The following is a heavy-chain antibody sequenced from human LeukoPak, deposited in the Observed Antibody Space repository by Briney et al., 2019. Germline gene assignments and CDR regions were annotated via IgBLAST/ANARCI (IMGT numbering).Heavy chain of an antibody. Sequence: ASVKVSCKASGYTFTSYGISWVRQAPGQGLEWMGWISAYNGNTNYAQKLQGRVTMTTDTSTSTAYMELRSLRSDDTAVYYCARLDYYDSSGYSDYYYNYMNAWGKGTTVTVSS. V-gene: IGHV1-18*01. CDR2: ISAYNGNT. CDR3: ARLDYYDSSGYSDYYYNYMNA. J-gene: IGHJ6*03. CDR1: GYTFTSYG. D-gene: IGHD3-22*01.